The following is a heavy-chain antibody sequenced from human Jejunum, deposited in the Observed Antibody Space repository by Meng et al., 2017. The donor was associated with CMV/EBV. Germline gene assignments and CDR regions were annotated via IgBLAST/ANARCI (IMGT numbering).Heavy chain of an antibody. CDR1: GFTFSSDA. D-gene: IGHD4-11*01. CDR2: INGNGRNT. Sequence: EVQMFEAGGGTVQLGASLRLSGAGTGFTFSSDAVSWVSQVQGKCLQWVSLINGNGRNTCYGDSVKGRLTISRENSNITLYLQMSSLRAEDTAIYYCATLGVTTLPSNYWGQGTLVTVSS. V-gene: IGHV3-23*02. CDR3: ATLGVTTLPSNY. J-gene: IGHJ4*02.